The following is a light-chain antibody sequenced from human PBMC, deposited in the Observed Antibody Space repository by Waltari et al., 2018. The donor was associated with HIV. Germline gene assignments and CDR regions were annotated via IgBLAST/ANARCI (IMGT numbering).Light chain of an antibody. V-gene: IGKV1-39*01. J-gene: IGKJ5*01. CDR2: AAS. CDR1: QTISNY. CDR3: QQTYSTPIT. Sequence: DIQMTQSPSSLSPSVGDRVTITCRASQTISNYLNWYQQKPGRAPKLLIYAASTLHGGVPSRFSGSGSGTDFTLTITSLQPEDFGSYYCQQTYSTPITFGQGTRLEIK.